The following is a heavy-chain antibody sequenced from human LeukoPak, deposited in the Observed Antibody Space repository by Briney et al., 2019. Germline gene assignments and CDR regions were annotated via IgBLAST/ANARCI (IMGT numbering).Heavy chain of an antibody. CDR1: VFTFSSYS. Sequence: GSLRLSCAASVFTFSSYSMNWVREAPGKGLEWVSSISSSSSYIYYADSVKGRFTISRDNAKNSLYLQMNSLRAEDTAVYYCARDTWELLRNDAFDIWGQGTMVTVSS. J-gene: IGHJ3*02. CDR3: ARDTWELLRNDAFDI. D-gene: IGHD1-26*01. CDR2: ISSSSSYI. V-gene: IGHV3-21*01.